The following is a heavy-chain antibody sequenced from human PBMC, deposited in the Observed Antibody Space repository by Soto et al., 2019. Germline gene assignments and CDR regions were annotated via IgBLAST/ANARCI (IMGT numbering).Heavy chain of an antibody. CDR3: ARSRALAIVVVPAAAFDP. CDR2: ISSSSSYI. J-gene: IGHJ5*02. CDR1: GFTFSSYS. Sequence: PGGSLRLSCAASGFTFSSYSMNWVRQAPGKGLEWVSSISSSSSYIYYADSVKGRFTISRDNAKNSLYLQMNSLRAEDTAVYYCARSRALAIVVVPAAAFDPWGQGTLVTVPQ. D-gene: IGHD2-2*01. V-gene: IGHV3-21*01.